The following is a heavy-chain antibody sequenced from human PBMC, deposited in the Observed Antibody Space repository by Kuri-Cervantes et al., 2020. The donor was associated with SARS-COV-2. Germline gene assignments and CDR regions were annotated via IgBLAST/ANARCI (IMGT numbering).Heavy chain of an antibody. CDR3: AKEEEEPWLEVGFDY. D-gene: IGHD6-19*01. J-gene: IGHJ4*02. CDR1: GFTFSSYW. V-gene: IGHV3-7*01. Sequence: GESLKISCAASGFTFSSYWMSWVRQAPGKGLEWVANIKQDGSEKYYADSVKGRFTISRDNSKNTLYLQMNSLRAEDTAVYYCAKEEEEPWLEVGFDYWGQGTLVTVSS. CDR2: IKQDGSEK.